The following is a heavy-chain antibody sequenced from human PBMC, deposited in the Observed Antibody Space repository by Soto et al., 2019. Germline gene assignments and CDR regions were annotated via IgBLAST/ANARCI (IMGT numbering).Heavy chain of an antibody. CDR2: ISYDGSNK. Sequence: QVQLVESGGGVVQPGRSLRLSCAASGFTFSSYAMHWVRQAPGKGLEWVAVISYDGSNKYYADSVKGRFTISRDNSKNTLYLQMNSLRAEDTAVYSCAREGLWFGELLTDYWGQGTLVTVSS. CDR3: AREGLWFGELLTDY. J-gene: IGHJ4*02. CDR1: GFTFSSYA. V-gene: IGHV3-30-3*01. D-gene: IGHD3-10*01.